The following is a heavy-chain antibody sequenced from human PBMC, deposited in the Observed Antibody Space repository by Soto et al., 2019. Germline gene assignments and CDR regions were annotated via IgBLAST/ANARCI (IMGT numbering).Heavy chain of an antibody. Sequence: PGESLKISCKGSGYSFTSYWIGWVRQMPGKGLEWMGIIYPGDSDTRYSPSFQGQVTVSADKSISTAYLQWSSLKASDTAMYYCARCVSSSWYSYYYYGMDVWGQGTTVTVSS. D-gene: IGHD6-13*01. CDR3: ARCVSSSWYSYYYYGMDV. V-gene: IGHV5-51*01. CDR2: IYPGDSDT. CDR1: GYSFTSYW. J-gene: IGHJ6*02.